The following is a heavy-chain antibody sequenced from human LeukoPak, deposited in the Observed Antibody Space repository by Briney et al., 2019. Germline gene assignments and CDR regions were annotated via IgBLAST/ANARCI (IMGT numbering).Heavy chain of an antibody. V-gene: IGHV4-59*01. D-gene: IGHD2-2*01. J-gene: IGHJ3*02. CDR3: AREESCSSHFDI. CDR1: GGSISSYY. Sequence: SETLSLTCTVSGGSISSYYWSWIRQPPGKGLEWIGYIYYSGSTNHNPSLKSRVTISVDTSKNQFSLKLSSVTAADTAVYYCAREESCSSHFDIWGQGTMVTVSS. CDR2: IYYSGST.